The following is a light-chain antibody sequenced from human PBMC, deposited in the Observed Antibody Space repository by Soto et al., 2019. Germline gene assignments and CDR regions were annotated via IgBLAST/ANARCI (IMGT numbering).Light chain of an antibody. J-gene: IGKJ2*01. CDR1: QTISSR. V-gene: IGKV1-5*03. CDR3: QQYNEFQYT. CDR2: KAT. Sequence: DIQMTQSPSSLSASVGDRVTITCRASQTISSRLAWYQQKPGQAPKLLIYKATNLQNGVASRFSGSGSGTEFSLTISSLQPDDFAVYYCQQYNEFQYTFGQGTRLDI.